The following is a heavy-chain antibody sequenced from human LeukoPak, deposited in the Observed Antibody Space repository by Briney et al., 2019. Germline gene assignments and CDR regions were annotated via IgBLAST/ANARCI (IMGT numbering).Heavy chain of an antibody. CDR2: ISAYNGNT. J-gene: IGHJ3*02. Sequence: GASVKVSCKASGYTFTSYGISWVRQAPGQGLEWMGWISAYNGNTNYAQKFQGRVTMTTDTSTSTGYMELRSLRSDDTATYYCARTNYYDTSGNSIDAFDMWGQGTMVSVSS. CDR3: ARTNYYDTSGNSIDAFDM. CDR1: GYTFTSYG. V-gene: IGHV1-18*01. D-gene: IGHD3-22*01.